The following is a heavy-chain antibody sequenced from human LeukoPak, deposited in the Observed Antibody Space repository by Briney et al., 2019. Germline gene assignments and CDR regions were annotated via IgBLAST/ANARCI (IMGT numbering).Heavy chain of an antibody. V-gene: IGHV4-59*08. D-gene: IGHD3-10*01. CDR3: ARHNGSGTYPLDY. CDR1: GDSISGYY. J-gene: IGHJ4*02. Sequence: PSETLSLTCTVSGDSISGYYGSWIRLPPGKGLEWIGYVHYSWSTNYNPSLASRLTISVDTSKNQFSLKLSSVTAADTAFYHCARHNGSGTYPLDYWGQGVLVTVSS. CDR2: VHYSWST.